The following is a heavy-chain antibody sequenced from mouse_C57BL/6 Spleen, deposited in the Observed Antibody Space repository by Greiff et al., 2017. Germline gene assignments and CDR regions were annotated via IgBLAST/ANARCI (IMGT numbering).Heavy chain of an antibody. J-gene: IGHJ4*01. D-gene: IGHD1-1*01. V-gene: IGHV1-64*01. Sequence: QVQLQQSGAELVKPGASVKLSCKASGYTFTSYWMHWVKQRPGQGLEWIGMIHPNSGSTNYNEKFKSKATLTVDKSSSTAYMQLSSLTSEDSAVYYCARLGDYYGSSLYAMDYWGQRTSVTVSS. CDR3: ARLGDYYGSSLYAMDY. CDR2: IHPNSGST. CDR1: GYTFTSYW.